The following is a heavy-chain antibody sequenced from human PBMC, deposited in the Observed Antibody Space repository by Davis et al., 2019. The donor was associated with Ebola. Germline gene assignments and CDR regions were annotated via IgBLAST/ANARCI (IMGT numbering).Heavy chain of an antibody. D-gene: IGHD4-17*01. Sequence: PGGSLRLSCAGSGFTFNNYAMSWVRQAPGKGLEWVSVISGSGGSTYYADSVKGRFTISRDNSKNTLYLQMNSLRAEDTAVYYCTSTLDGDYVDYWGQGTLVTVSS. V-gene: IGHV3-23*01. J-gene: IGHJ4*02. CDR3: TSTLDGDYVDY. CDR2: ISGSGGST. CDR1: GFTFNNYA.